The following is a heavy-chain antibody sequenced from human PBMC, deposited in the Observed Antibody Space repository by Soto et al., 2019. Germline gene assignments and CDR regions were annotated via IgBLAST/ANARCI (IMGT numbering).Heavy chain of an antibody. V-gene: IGHV4-30-4*01. CDR1: GGSISSGDYY. CDR2: IYYSGST. CDR3: AGRLVATIFDY. J-gene: IGHJ4*02. Sequence: PWETLSLTCTVSGGSISSGDYYWSWIRQPPGKGLEWIGYIYYSGSTYYNPSLKSRVTISVDTSKNQFSLKLSSVTAADTAVYYCAGRLVATIFDYWGEGILVTVSS. D-gene: IGHD5-12*01.